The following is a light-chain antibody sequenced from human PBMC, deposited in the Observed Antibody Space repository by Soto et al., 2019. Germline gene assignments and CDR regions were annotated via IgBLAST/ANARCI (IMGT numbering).Light chain of an antibody. Sequence: EIVLTQSPDTLSLSPGERATLSCRASQSLSSSLAWYQQKPGQAPRLLIYGSSSRATGIPDTFSGSGSGTDFTLTITRLEPEDFAVYYFQQYGSSPYTFGQGTKLEIK. CDR1: QSLSSS. V-gene: IGKV3-20*01. CDR2: GSS. CDR3: QQYGSSPYT. J-gene: IGKJ2*01.